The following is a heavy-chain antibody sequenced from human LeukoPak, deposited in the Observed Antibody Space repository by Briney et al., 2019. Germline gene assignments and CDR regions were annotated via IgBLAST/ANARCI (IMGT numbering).Heavy chain of an antibody. V-gene: IGHV3-23*01. CDR3: AKDSYSGSGTFYMGSFDY. D-gene: IGHD3-10*01. CDR1: GFTFSSYA. Sequence: GGSLRLSCAASGFTFSSYAMSWVRQAPGKGLEWVSAISGSGGSTYYADSVKGRFTISRDNSKNTVYVQMNSLRAEDTAVYYCAKDSYSGSGTFYMGSFDYWGQGVLVTVSS. J-gene: IGHJ4*02. CDR2: ISGSGGST.